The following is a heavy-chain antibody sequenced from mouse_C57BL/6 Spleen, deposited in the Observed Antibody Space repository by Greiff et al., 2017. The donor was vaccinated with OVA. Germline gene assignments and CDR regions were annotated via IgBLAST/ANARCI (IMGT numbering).Heavy chain of an antibody. J-gene: IGHJ1*03. CDR3: ARTSDWYFDV. V-gene: IGHV1-82*01. CDR2: IYPGDGDT. Sequence: QVQLQQSGPELVKPGASVKISCKASGYAFSSSWMNWVKQRPGKGLEWIGRIYPGDGDTNYNGKFKGKATLTADKSSSTAYMRLSSLTSEDSAVYFCARTSDWYFDVWGTGTTVTVSS. CDR1: GYAFSSSW. D-gene: IGHD2-10*02.